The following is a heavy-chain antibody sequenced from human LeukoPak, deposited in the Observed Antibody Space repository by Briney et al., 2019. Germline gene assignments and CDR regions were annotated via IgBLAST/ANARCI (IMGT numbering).Heavy chain of an antibody. CDR3: ARDGSSSWYLNWFDP. CDR2: IYYSGST. J-gene: IGHJ5*02. CDR1: GGSISSSSYY. Sequence: PSETLSLTCTVSGGSISSSSYYWGWIRQPPGKGLEWIGSIYYSGSTYYNPSLKSRVTISVDTSKNQFSLQLNSVTPEDTAVYYCARDGSSSWYLNWFDPWGQGTLVTVSS. V-gene: IGHV4-39*02. D-gene: IGHD6-13*01.